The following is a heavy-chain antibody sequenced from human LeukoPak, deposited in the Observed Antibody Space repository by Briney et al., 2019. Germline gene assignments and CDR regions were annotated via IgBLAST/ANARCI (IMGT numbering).Heavy chain of an antibody. D-gene: IGHD5-12*01. CDR1: VGSLSRYY. V-gene: IGHV4-4*07. Sequence: SETLSLTCTVSVGSLSRYYWSCIRQPAGKGLEWIGRIYTSGSTNYNPSLKSRVTMSVDTSKNQFSLKLSSVTAADTAVYYCARDRGYSGYLNAFDIWGQGTMVTVSS. CDR3: ARDRGYSGYLNAFDI. J-gene: IGHJ3*02. CDR2: IYTSGST.